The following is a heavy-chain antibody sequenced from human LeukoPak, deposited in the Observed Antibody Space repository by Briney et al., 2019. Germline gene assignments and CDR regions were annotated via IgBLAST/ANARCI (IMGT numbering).Heavy chain of an antibody. D-gene: IGHD6-13*01. CDR1: GYTFSDYY. CDR2: INPNSGGT. J-gene: IGHJ4*01. CDR3: ARGGVRTAASSLGY. V-gene: IGHV1-2*02. Sequence: ASVKVSCKASGYTFSDYYLHWVRQAPGQGLEWMGWINPNSGGTNFAQKFRGRVTMNRDTSITTAYMELTRLKSDDTAVYYCARGGVRTAASSLGYWGQGTLVTVSS.